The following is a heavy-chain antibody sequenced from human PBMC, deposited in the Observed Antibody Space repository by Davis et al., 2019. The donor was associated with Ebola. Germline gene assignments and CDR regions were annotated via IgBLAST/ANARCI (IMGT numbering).Heavy chain of an antibody. CDR1: GFTFSGSA. CDR2: IRSKANSYAT. Sequence: GESLKISCAASGFTFSGSAMHWVRQASGKGLEWVGRIRSKANSYATAYAASVKGRFTISRDDSKNTAYPQMNSLRAEDTAVYYCAREPVGIAIYYYYGMDVWGQGTTVTVSS. V-gene: IGHV3-73*01. CDR3: AREPVGIAIYYYYGMDV. D-gene: IGHD6-13*01. J-gene: IGHJ6*02.